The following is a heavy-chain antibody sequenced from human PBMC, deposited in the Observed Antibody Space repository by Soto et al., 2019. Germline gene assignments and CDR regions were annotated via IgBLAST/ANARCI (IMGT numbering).Heavy chain of an antibody. J-gene: IGHJ4*02. D-gene: IGHD3-10*01. V-gene: IGHV4-34*01. CDR1: GGSFSGYY. CDR3: ARRHGVLLWFGEVDY. CDR2: INHSGST. Sequence: QVQLQQWGAGLLKPSETLSLTCAVYGGSFSGYYWSWIRQPPGKGLEWIGEINHSGSTNYNPSLKTRVTISVDTSKHQFSLKVSSVTGADTAVYYCARRHGVLLWFGEVDYWGQGTLVTVSS.